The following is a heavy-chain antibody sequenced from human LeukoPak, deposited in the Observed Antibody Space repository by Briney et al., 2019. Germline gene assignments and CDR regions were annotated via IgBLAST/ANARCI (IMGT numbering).Heavy chain of an antibody. V-gene: IGHV5-51*01. Sequence: GESLKISCKGSGYSFTSYWIGWVRQMPGKGLEWMGIIYPGDSDTRYSPSFQGQVTISADKSISTAYLQWSSLKAPGTAMKDCAIQVAGNSLGYFGHWGQGTLVTVSS. CDR3: AIQVAGNSLGYFGH. CDR2: IYPGDSDT. J-gene: IGHJ4*02. D-gene: IGHD6-19*01. CDR1: GYSFTSYW.